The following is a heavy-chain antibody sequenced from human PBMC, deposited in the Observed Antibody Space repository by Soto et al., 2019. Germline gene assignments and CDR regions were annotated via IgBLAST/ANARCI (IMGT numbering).Heavy chain of an antibody. CDR3: ARDPSIVLVPAATYYYYYYGMDV. J-gene: IGHJ6*02. V-gene: IGHV3-7*01. Sequence: EVPLVESGGGLVQPGGSLRLSCAASGFTFSSYWMSWVRQAPGKGLEWVANIKQDGSEKYYVDSVKGRFTISRDNAKNSLYLQMNSLRAEDTAVYYCARDPSIVLVPAATYYYYYYGMDVWGQGTTVTVS. CDR1: GFTFSSYW. CDR2: IKQDGSEK. D-gene: IGHD2-2*01.